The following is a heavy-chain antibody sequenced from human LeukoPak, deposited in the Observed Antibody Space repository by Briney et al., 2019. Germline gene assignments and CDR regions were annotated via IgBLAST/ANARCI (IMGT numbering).Heavy chain of an antibody. CDR3: ARDIAVAGTSGAFDI. CDR1: GFTFSSYS. D-gene: IGHD6-19*01. V-gene: IGHV3-21*01. J-gene: IGHJ3*02. Sequence: GGSLRLSCAASGFTFSSYSMNWVRQAPGKGLEWVSSISSSSYIYYADSVKGRFTISRDNAKNSLYLQMNSLRAEDTAVYYCARDIAVAGTSGAFDIWGQGTMVTVSS. CDR2: ISSSSYI.